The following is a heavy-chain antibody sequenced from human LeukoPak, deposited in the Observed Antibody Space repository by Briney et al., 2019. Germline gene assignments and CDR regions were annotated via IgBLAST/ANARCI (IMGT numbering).Heavy chain of an antibody. CDR1: GGSISSYH. Sequence: SETLSLTCSVSGGSISSYHWSWIRQPPGKGLEWIGYIYYSGSTNYNPSLKSRVTISVDTSKNQFSLKLSSVTAADTAVYYCARDRRNYYDSSGVDYWGQGTLVTVSS. V-gene: IGHV4-59*12. CDR2: IYYSGST. J-gene: IGHJ4*02. D-gene: IGHD3-22*01. CDR3: ARDRRNYYDSSGVDY.